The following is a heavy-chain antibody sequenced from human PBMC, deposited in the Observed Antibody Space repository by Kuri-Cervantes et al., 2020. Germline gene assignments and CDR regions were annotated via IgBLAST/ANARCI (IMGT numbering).Heavy chain of an antibody. CDR1: GFTFSSYA. CDR2: ISYDGSNK. D-gene: IGHD3-10*01. CDR3: SGGSGSYRGTGDY. Sequence: GGSLRPSCAASGFTFSSYAMHWVRQAPGKGLEWVAVISYDGSNKYYADSVKGRFTISRDNSKNTLYLQMNSLRAEDSAVYCRSGGSGSYRGTGDYWGQGTLVTVSS. J-gene: IGHJ4*02. V-gene: IGHV3-30*01.